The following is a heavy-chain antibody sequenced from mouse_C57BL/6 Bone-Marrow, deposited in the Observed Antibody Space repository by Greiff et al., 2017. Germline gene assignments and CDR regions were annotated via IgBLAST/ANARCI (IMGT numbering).Heavy chain of an antibody. CDR2: IYPGGGYT. Sequence: QVQLQQSGAELVRPGTSVKMSCKASGYTFTNYWIGWAKQRPGHGLEWIGDIYPGGGYTNYNEKFKGKATLTADKSSSTAYMQFSSRTSEDSAIYYCARRGYSNLYYYAMDYWGQGTSVTVSS. V-gene: IGHV1-63*01. D-gene: IGHD2-5*01. CDR1: GYTFTNYW. CDR3: ARRGYSNLYYYAMDY. J-gene: IGHJ4*01.